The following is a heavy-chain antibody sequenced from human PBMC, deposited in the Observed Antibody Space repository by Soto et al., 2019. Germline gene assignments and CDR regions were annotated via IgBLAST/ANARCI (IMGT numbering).Heavy chain of an antibody. V-gene: IGHV1-69*06. CDR3: ASLYRYSRYDGAY. D-gene: IGHD5-12*01. CDR2: PIPIFDTA. Sequence: SVKVSCKASGVTFSRYASSWVRQAPGHGLEWMCGPIPIFDTANYAQKSHGRLTITAYKSTISAYMEHTSLRTEATAVYYRASLYRYSRYDGAYWGPRPLATVYS. CDR1: GVTFSRYA. J-gene: IGHJ4*02.